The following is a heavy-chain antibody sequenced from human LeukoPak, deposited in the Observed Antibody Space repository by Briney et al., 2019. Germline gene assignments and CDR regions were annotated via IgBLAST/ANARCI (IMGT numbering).Heavy chain of an antibody. Sequence: SETLSLTCTVSGGSISSYYWSWIRQPPGKGLEWIGYIYYSGSTNYNPSPKSRVTISVDTSKNQFSLKLSSVTAADTAVYYCARGGYSYGFFDYWGQGTLVTVSS. D-gene: IGHD5-18*01. CDR3: ARGGYSYGFFDY. V-gene: IGHV4-59*01. CDR1: GGSISSYY. CDR2: IYYSGST. J-gene: IGHJ4*02.